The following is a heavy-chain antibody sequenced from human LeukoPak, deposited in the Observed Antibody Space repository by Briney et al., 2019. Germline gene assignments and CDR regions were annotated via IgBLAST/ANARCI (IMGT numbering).Heavy chain of an antibody. D-gene: IGHD1-26*01. CDR2: INHSGST. V-gene: IGHV4-34*01. CDR1: GGSFSGYY. J-gene: IGHJ1*01. Sequence: SETLSLTCAVYGGSFSGYYWSWLRQPPGKGLEWIGEINHSGSTNYNPSLKSRVTISVDTSKNQFSLKLSSVTAADTAVYYCARAARSGSPANFQHWGQGTLVTVSS. CDR3: ARAARSGSPANFQH.